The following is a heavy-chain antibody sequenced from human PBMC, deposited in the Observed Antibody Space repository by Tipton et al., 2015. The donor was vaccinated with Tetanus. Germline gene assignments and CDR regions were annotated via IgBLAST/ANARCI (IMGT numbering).Heavy chain of an antibody. CDR2: ITYSRTT. Sequence: TLSLTCTVSGGSLSTSHWAWIRQPPGKGLEWVGKITYSRTTNYNSSLKSRVTISLDTSASQFSLKLTSLTVADTAVYYCARDHRGYHYDSNGFYTPLYYFDFWGQGALVTVSS. CDR1: GGSLSTSH. CDR3: ARDHRGYHYDSNGFYTPLYYFDF. J-gene: IGHJ4*02. D-gene: IGHD3-22*01. V-gene: IGHV4-59*12.